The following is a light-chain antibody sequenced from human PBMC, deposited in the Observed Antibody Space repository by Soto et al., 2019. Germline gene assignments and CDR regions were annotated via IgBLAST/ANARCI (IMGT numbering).Light chain of an antibody. Sequence: IVMTPSPPTMSVSPGERATLSLSARERDSSKIVWYQKKPRQAPKLLIHDASPRATGIPARFSGGGSGTEFILTISSVESEDFAIYYCQQHNDWPTFGQGTRLEI. V-gene: IGKV3-15*01. CDR3: QQHNDWPT. CDR2: DAS. J-gene: IGKJ5*01. CDR1: ERDSSK.